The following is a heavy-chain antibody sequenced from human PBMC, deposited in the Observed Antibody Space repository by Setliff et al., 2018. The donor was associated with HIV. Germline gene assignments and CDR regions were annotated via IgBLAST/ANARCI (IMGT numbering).Heavy chain of an antibody. CDR2: INPNSGGT. Sequence: GASVKVSCKASGYTFTGYYMHWVRQAPGQGLEWMGWINPNSGGTNYAQKFQGRVTMTRDTSISTAYMELSRVKSDDTATYYCAKDVPSPRDDLGETELGDGFDFWGQGTMVTVSS. CDR1: GYTFTGYY. J-gene: IGHJ3*01. D-gene: IGHD7-27*01. V-gene: IGHV1-2*02. CDR3: AKDVPSPRDDLGETELGDGFDF.